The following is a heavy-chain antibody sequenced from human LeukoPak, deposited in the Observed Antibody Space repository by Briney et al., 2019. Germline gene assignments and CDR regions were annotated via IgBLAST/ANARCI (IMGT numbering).Heavy chain of an antibody. CDR2: INHSGST. CDR3: ARGRSSGWRRYFDY. J-gene: IGHJ4*02. D-gene: IGHD6-19*01. V-gene: IGHV4-34*01. CDR1: GGSFRGYY. Sequence: SETLSFTCAVYGGSFRGYYWSWIRQPPGKGLEWIGEINHSGSTKYNPSLKSRVTISVDTSKNQFSLKLSSVTAADTAVYYCARGRSSGWRRYFDYWGQGTLVTVSS.